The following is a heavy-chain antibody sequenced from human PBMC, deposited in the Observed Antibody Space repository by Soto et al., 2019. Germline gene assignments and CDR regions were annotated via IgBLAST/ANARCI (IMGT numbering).Heavy chain of an antibody. Sequence: QITLKESGPTLVKPTQTLTLTCTFSGFSLSSTRMAVGWIRQPPGKALEWLALIYWDDDKRYSPFLKTRLTITKHPSKTHVLLTISNMEPGDTARFYCAHIVVAGLGYYFDYWGKGTLVTVSS. D-gene: IGHD6-19*01. CDR2: IYWDDDK. CDR1: GFSLSSTRMA. V-gene: IGHV2-5*02. J-gene: IGHJ4*02. CDR3: AHIVVAGLGYYFDY.